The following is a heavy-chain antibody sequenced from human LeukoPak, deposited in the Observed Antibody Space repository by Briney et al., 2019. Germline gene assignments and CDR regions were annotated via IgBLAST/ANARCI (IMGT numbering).Heavy chain of an antibody. D-gene: IGHD6-19*01. J-gene: IGHJ4*02. CDR1: GFTFSFYW. CDR3: GRLARNAWYAVDY. V-gene: IGHV3-7*01. Sequence: GGSLRLSCAASGFTFSFYWMTWVRQAPGEGLEWVANILPDGSEKYYLESVKGRFTISRDNPTNSLYLQINSLRAEDTALYYCGRLARNAWYAVDYWGQGTLVTVSS. CDR2: ILPDGSEK.